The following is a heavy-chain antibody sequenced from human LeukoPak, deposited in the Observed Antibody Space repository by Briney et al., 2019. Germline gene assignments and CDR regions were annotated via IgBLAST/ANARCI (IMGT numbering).Heavy chain of an antibody. J-gene: IGHJ4*02. Sequence: GGALRLSCAASGFTFSNYWMGWVGQAPGKGLEWVANTKPDGSAEYYADSVRGRFTASRDNANNLLYLQMNRLRAEDTAVYYCARDGGLHTNFDYWGQGTLLTVSS. D-gene: IGHD2-15*01. CDR2: TKPDGSAE. V-gene: IGHV3-7*01. CDR3: ARDGGLHTNFDY. CDR1: GFTFSNYW.